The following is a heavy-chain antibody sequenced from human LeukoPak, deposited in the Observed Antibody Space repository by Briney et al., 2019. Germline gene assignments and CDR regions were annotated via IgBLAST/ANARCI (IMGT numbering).Heavy chain of an antibody. CDR3: ARRSLSLPGAFDI. V-gene: IGHV4-31*03. J-gene: IGHJ3*02. D-gene: IGHD1-26*01. CDR2: IYYSGST. Sequence: PSETLSLTCTVSGGSISSGGYYWSWIRQHPGKGLEWIGYIYYSGSTYYNSSLKSRVAISVDTSKNQFSLKLSSVTAADTAVYYCARRSLSLPGAFDIWGQGTMVTVSS. CDR1: GGSISSGGYY.